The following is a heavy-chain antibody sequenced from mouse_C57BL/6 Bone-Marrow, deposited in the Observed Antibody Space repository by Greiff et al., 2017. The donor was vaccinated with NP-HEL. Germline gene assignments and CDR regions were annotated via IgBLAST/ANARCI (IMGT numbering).Heavy chain of an antibody. CDR3: ARHDYGNAMDY. CDR2: INSDGGST. J-gene: IGHJ4*01. CDR1: EYEFPSHD. Sequence: EVQRVESGGGLVQPGESLKLSCESTEYEFPSHDMSWVRKTPEKRLELVAAINSDGGSTYYPDTMERRFIISRDNTKRTLYLQMSRLRSEDTALYYCARHDYGNAMDYWGQGTSVTVSS. D-gene: IGHD1-1*01. V-gene: IGHV5-2*01.